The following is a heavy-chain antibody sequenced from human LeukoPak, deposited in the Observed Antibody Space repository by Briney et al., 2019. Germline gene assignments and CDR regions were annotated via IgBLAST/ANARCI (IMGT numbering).Heavy chain of an antibody. CDR3: ARGPMVRGVIIDPPLYYYYYYYMDV. CDR2: INPSGGST. Sequence: ASVKVSCKASGYTFTSYYMHWVRQAPGQGLEWMGIINPSGGSTSYAQKFQGRVTMTRDMSTSTVYMELSSLRSEDTAVYYCARGPMVRGVIIDPPLYYYYYYYMDVWGKGTTVTISS. D-gene: IGHD3-10*01. CDR1: GYTFTSYY. V-gene: IGHV1-46*01. J-gene: IGHJ6*03.